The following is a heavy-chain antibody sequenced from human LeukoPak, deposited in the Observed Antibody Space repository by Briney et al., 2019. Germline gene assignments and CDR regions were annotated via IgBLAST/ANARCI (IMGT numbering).Heavy chain of an antibody. J-gene: IGHJ4*02. CDR3: ATDCGGDCYSRY. CDR2: INPNNGRI. D-gene: IGHD2-21*02. Sequence: GASVKVSCKASGYTFNDYYLHWVRQAPGQGLEWMGWINPNNGRIKYAQKFQGRVTMTRDTSISTAYMELSSLKSDDTAVYYCATDCGGDCYSRYWGQGTLVTVSS. V-gene: IGHV1-2*02. CDR1: GYTFNDYY.